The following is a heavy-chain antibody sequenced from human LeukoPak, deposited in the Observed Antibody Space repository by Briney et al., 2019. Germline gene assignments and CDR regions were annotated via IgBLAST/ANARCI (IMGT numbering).Heavy chain of an antibody. CDR1: GGSISSGDYY. J-gene: IGHJ1*01. CDR3: AREGTHSSSDAESFQH. D-gene: IGHD6-6*01. CDR2: IYYSGST. V-gene: IGHV4-30-4*08. Sequence: PSETLSLTCTVSGGSISSGDYYWSWIRQPPGKGLEWIGYIYYSGSTYYNPSLKSRVTISVDTSKNQFSLKLSSVTAADTAVYYCAREGTHSSSDAESFQHWGRGTLVTVSS.